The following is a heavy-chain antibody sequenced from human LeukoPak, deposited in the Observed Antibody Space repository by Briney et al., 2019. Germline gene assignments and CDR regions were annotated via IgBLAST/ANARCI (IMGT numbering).Heavy chain of an antibody. CDR3: ASCYYDSSGYYYEEAFDI. V-gene: IGHV5-51*01. J-gene: IGHJ3*02. Sequence: GESLKISCKGSGYGFTSYWIGWVRQMPGKGLEWMGIIYPGDSDTRYSPSFQGQVTISADKSISTAYLQWSSLKASDTAMYYCASCYYDSSGYYYEEAFDIWGQGTMVTVSS. D-gene: IGHD3-22*01. CDR1: GYGFTSYW. CDR2: IYPGDSDT.